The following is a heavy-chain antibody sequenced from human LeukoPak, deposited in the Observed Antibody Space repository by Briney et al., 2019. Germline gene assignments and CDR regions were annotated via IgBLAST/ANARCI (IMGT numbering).Heavy chain of an antibody. CDR2: IGSDGDNT. Sequence: GGSLRLSCSASGFTFSSYAMHWVRQAPGKGLEYVSAIGSDGDNTYYADSVKGRFTISGDNSKKTLYLQMSSLRAEDTAVYYCGISAGYWGQGTLVTVSS. CDR1: GFTFSSYA. D-gene: IGHD3-3*02. V-gene: IGHV3-64D*08. J-gene: IGHJ4*02. CDR3: GISAGY.